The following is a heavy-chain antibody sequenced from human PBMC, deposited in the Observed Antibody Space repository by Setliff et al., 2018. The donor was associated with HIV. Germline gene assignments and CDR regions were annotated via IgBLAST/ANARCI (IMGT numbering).Heavy chain of an antibody. V-gene: IGHV3-48*01. D-gene: IGHD1-1*01. CDR3: VRDINWAFDY. CDR1: GFTFSTYS. CDR2: INREETTE. Sequence: PGGSLRLSCAASGFTFSTYSMNWVRQAPGKGLEWISYINREETTEWYADSVKGRFIISRDNAKNSLYLQMSSLRAEDTAVYFCVRDINWAFDYWGQGILVTVSS. J-gene: IGHJ4*02.